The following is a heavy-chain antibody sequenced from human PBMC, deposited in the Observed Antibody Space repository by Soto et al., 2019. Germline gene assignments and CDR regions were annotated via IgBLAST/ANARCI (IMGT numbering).Heavy chain of an antibody. CDR1: GYSFTSYW. Sequence: PVESLKISCQGSGYSFTSYWIGWVRQMPGKGLEGLGIIYPGDSDTRYSPSFQGQVTISADKSISTAYLQWSSLKASDTAMYYCARAGYCSGGSCYYYYYYGMDVWGQGTTVTVYS. CDR3: ARAGYCSGGSCYYYYYYGMDV. CDR2: IYPGDSDT. D-gene: IGHD2-15*01. J-gene: IGHJ6*02. V-gene: IGHV5-51*01.